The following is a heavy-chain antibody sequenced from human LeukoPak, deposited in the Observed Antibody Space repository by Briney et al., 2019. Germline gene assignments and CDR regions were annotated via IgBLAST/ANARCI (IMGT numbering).Heavy chain of an antibody. CDR1: GGSFSGYY. D-gene: IGHD3-10*01. CDR2: INHSGST. Sequence: SETLSLTCAVYGGSFSGYYWSWIRQPPGKGLEWIGEINHSGSTNYNPSLKSRVTISVDTSKNQFSLKLSSVTAADTAVYYCARRFYYYGSGSYYRARPASRGNQNWFDPWGQGTLVTVSS. CDR3: ARRFYYYGSGSYYRARPASRGNQNWFDP. V-gene: IGHV4-34*01. J-gene: IGHJ5*02.